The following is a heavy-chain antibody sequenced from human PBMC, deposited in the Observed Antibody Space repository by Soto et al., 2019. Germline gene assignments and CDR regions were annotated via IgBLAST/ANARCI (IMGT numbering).Heavy chain of an antibody. V-gene: IGHV4-39*01. D-gene: IGHD6-25*01. CDR1: GGSISSISYY. CDR2: IYYSGST. J-gene: IGHJ6*02. Sequence: PSETLSLTCTVSGGSISSISYYWGWIRQPPGKGLEWIGSIYYSGSTYYNPSLKSRVTISVDTSKNQFSLKLSSVTAADTAVYYCARAGFEAYYYYGMDVWGQGTTVTVSS. CDR3: ARAGFEAYYYYGMDV.